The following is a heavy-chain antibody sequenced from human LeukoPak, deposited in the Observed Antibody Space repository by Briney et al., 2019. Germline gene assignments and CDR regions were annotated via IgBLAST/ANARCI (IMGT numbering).Heavy chain of an antibody. V-gene: IGHV3-23*01. CDR1: GFTFSSYA. CDR2: ISGSGGST. D-gene: IGHD3-3*01. J-gene: IGHJ4*02. Sequence: PGASLRLSCAASGFTFSSYAMSWVRQAPGKGLEWVSAISGSGGSTYYADSVKGRFTISRDNSKNTLYLQMNSLRAEDTAVYYCAEGPSGDFWSGYYISGTYFDYWGQGTLVTVSS. CDR3: AEGPSGDFWSGYYISGTYFDY.